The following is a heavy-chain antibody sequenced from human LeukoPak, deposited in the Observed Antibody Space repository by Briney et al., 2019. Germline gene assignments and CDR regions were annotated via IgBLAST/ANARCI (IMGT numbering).Heavy chain of an antibody. CDR2: IIPIFGTA. Sequence: SVKVSCKASGGTFSSYAISWVRQAPGQGLEWMGGIIPIFGTANYAQKFQGRVTITADESTSTAYMELSSLRSEDTAVYYCARGRGPDIVGAAYYFDYWGQGTLVTVSS. D-gene: IGHD1-26*01. CDR3: ARGRGPDIVGAAYYFDY. CDR1: GGTFSSYA. J-gene: IGHJ4*02. V-gene: IGHV1-69*01.